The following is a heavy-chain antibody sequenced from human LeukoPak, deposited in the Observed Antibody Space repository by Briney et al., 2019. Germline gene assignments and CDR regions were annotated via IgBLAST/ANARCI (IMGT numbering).Heavy chain of an antibody. CDR2: IRGSGGRA. CDR3: EKDLLVHSAYDDQPFDY. CDR1: GFTFSSYA. J-gene: IGHJ4*02. Sequence: GGSLRLSCAASGFTFSSYAMSWGRQAPGKGLEWVSVIRGSGGRAYYADSVKGRFTISRDDSKNTLYLHMNSLRGEDTAIYYCEKDLLVHSAYDDQPFDYWGQGTLVTVSS. V-gene: IGHV3-23*01. D-gene: IGHD5-12*01.